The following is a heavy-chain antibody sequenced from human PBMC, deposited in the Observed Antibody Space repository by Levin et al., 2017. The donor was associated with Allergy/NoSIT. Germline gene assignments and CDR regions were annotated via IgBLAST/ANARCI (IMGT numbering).Heavy chain of an antibody. Sequence: SVKVSCKASGGTFSSYAISWVRQAPGQGLEWMGGIIPIFGTANYAQKFQGRVTITADESTSTAYMELSSLRSEDTAVYYCASGVPYCSGGSCVYGMDVWGQGTTVTVSS. CDR3: ASGVPYCSGGSCVYGMDV. CDR1: GGTFSSYA. D-gene: IGHD2-15*01. J-gene: IGHJ6*02. CDR2: IIPIFGTA. V-gene: IGHV1-69*13.